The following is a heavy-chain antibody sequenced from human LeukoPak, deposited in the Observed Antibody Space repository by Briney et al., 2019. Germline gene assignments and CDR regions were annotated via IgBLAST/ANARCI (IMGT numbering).Heavy chain of an antibody. D-gene: IGHD2-2*02. CDR2: IHYSGST. V-gene: IGHV4-39*01. CDR3: ARYVVVPAAIFGYFDY. CDR1: GGSISSSSYY. J-gene: IGHJ4*02. Sequence: SETLSLTCTVSGGSISSSSYYWGWIRQPPGKGLEWIGSIHYSGSTYYNPSLNSRVTISVDTSKNQFSLKLSSVTAADTAVYYCARYVVVPAAIFGYFDYWGQGTLVTVSS.